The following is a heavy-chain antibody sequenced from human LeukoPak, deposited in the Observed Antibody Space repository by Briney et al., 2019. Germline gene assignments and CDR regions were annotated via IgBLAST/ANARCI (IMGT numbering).Heavy chain of an antibody. J-gene: IGHJ4*02. V-gene: IGHV5-51*01. CDR3: VRQEGVGAAIDY. Sequence: GESLKISCKTSGYTFSTFFIGWVRQMPGKSLLWMGIIYPGASDTRYSPSFQGQVTISADKAANTAYLQWNSLKASDSAMYYCVRQEGVGAAIDYWGQGTLVTVSS. CDR1: GYTFSTFF. D-gene: IGHD1-26*01. CDR2: IYPGASDT.